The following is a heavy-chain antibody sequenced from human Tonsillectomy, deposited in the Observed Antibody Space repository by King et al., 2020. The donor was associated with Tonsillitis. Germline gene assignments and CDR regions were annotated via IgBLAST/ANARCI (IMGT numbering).Heavy chain of an antibody. D-gene: IGHD3-10*01. V-gene: IGHV4-59*01. J-gene: IGHJ5*02. CDR1: GGSISIYY. Sequence: VQLQESGPGLVKPSETLSLTCTVSGGSISIYYWSWIRQPPGKGLEGIGYIYYSVSTNYNPSLKSRVTISVDTSKNQFSLKLSSGTAADPAVYYCASSYYYGSWFDPWGQGTLVTVSS. CDR2: IYYSVST. CDR3: ASSYYYGSWFDP.